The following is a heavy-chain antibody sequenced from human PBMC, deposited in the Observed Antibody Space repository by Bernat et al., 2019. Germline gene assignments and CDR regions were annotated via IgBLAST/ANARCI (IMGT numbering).Heavy chain of an antibody. CDR1: GYTFSSYY. Sequence: QEQLVQSGAEVKNPGASVRLSCKASGYTFSSYYMHWVRQAPGQGLEWMGISRPSGGSTTYAQRFKGRVTMTRDTSTSTAYMELSGLTSEDPAVYYCARKRDYSYGMDVWGQGTTVTVSS. CDR2: SRPSGGST. V-gene: IGHV1-46*01. J-gene: IGHJ6*02. CDR3: ARKRDYSYGMDV.